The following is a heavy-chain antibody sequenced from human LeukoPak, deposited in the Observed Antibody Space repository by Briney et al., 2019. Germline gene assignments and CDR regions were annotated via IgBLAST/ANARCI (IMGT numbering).Heavy chain of an antibody. Sequence: GGSLRLSCAASGFTFSSYAMSWVRQAPGKGLEWVSAISGSGGSTYYADSVKGRFTISRDNSKNTLYLQMNSLRAEDTAVYYCAIAGSWSYYFDYWGQGTLVTVSS. V-gene: IGHV3-23*01. D-gene: IGHD3-10*01. J-gene: IGHJ4*02. CDR1: GFTFSSYA. CDR3: AIAGSWSYYFDY. CDR2: ISGSGGST.